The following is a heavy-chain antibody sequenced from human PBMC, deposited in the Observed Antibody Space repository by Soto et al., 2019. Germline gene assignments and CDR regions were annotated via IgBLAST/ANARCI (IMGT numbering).Heavy chain of an antibody. CDR2: IIPIFTTT. CDR1: GGTFSNHA. V-gene: IGHV1-69*12. CDR3: AREVAADGTFREDVFDI. D-gene: IGHD6-13*01. Sequence: QVHLVQSGAEVKKPGSSVKVSCKAPGGTFSNHAINWVRQAPGQGLEWMGRIIPIFTTTNYAQKFQGRVTMTAGESTITAYLELSSLKHDDTAVYYCAREVAADGTFREDVFDIWGQGTLVTVSS. J-gene: IGHJ3*02.